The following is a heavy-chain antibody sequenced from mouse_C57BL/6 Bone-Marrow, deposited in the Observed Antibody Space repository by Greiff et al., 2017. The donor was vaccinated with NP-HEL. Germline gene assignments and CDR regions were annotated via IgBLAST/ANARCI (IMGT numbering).Heavy chain of an antibody. Sequence: VQLQQSGAELVKPGASVKLSCKASGYTFTSYWMHWVKQRPGQGLEWIGMIHPNSGSTNYNEKFKSKATLTVDKSSSTAYMQLSSLTSEDSAVYYCARCGYRYFDVWGTGTTVTVSS. V-gene: IGHV1-64*01. CDR2: IHPNSGST. D-gene: IGHD1-1*02. CDR1: GYTFTSYW. CDR3: ARCGYRYFDV. J-gene: IGHJ1*03.